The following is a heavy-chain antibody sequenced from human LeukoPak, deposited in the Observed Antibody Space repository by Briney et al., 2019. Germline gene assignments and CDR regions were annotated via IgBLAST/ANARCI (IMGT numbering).Heavy chain of an antibody. CDR3: ATTGGYCSGGSCSYFDP. D-gene: IGHD2-15*01. V-gene: IGHV1-3*01. CDR1: GYTFTSCA. CDR2: INAGNGNT. J-gene: IGHJ5*02. Sequence: ASVTVSCKASGYTFTSCAMHWVRQAPGQRLEWMGWINAGNGNTKYSQKFQGRVTITRDTSASTAYMELSSLRSEDTAVYYCATTGGYCSGGSCSYFDPWGQGTLVTVSS.